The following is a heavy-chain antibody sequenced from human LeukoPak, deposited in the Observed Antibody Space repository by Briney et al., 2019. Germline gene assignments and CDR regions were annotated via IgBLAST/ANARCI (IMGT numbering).Heavy chain of an antibody. CDR1: GGSISSGGYY. CDR2: IYYSGST. V-gene: IGHV4-31*03. CDR3: ARVLSRYYGSGTIMGGAFDI. J-gene: IGHJ3*02. Sequence: PSETLSLTCTVSGGSISSGGYYWSWIRQHPGKGLEWIGYIYYSGSTYYNPSLKSRVTISVDTSKNQFSLKLSSVTAADTAVYYCARVLSRYYGSGTIMGGAFDIWGQGTMVTVSS. D-gene: IGHD3-10*01.